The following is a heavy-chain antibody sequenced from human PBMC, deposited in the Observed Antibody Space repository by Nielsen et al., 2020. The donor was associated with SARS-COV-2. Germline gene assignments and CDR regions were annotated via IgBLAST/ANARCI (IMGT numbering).Heavy chain of an antibody. Sequence: GESLKISCAASGFTVSSNYMSWVRQAPGKGLEWVSVIYSSGSTYCADSVKGRFTISRDNSKNTLYLQMNSLRAEDTAVYYCARDLYYYDSSGYSDYWGQGTLVTVSS. J-gene: IGHJ4*02. CDR2: IYSSGST. CDR3: ARDLYYYDSSGYSDY. CDR1: GFTVSSNY. D-gene: IGHD3-22*01. V-gene: IGHV3-66*01.